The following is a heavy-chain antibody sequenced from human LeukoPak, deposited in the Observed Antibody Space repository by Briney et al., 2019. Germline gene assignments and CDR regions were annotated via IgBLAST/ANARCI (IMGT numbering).Heavy chain of an antibody. J-gene: IGHJ4*02. CDR1: GSTFSNYE. V-gene: IGHV3-48*03. CDR2: ISSSGNVV. CDR3: ARQTLY. Sequence: QPGGSLRLSCAASGSTFSNYEMNWVRQAPGKGLEWVSYISSSGNVVYNADSVKGRFTVSRDNAKNSLYVQMNSLRAEDTAVYYCARQTLYWGQGTLVTVSS.